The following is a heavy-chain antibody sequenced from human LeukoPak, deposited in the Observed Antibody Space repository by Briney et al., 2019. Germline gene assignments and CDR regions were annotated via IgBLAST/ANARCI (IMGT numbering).Heavy chain of an antibody. CDR1: GFTFSSYW. D-gene: IGHD3-22*01. V-gene: IGHV3-7*01. CDR2: IKQDGSEK. Sequence: GGSLRLSCAASGFTFSSYWMSWVRQAPGKGLEWVANIKQDGSEKYYVDSVKGRFTISRDNAKNSLYLQMNSLRAEDTAVYYCARAKGEHYYDSSGYTYVFMDVWGKGTTVTISS. J-gene: IGHJ6*03. CDR3: ARAKGEHYYDSSGYTYVFMDV.